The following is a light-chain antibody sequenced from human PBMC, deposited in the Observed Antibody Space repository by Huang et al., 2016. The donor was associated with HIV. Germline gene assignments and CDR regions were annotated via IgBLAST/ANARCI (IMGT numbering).Light chain of an antibody. J-gene: IGKJ2*01. CDR1: QSLTTN. CDR2: GTS. Sequence: EIVLTQSPATLSVSPGERVTLSCRTSQSLTTNLAWYQHKPRQAPRLLVYGTSSRATDVPARFSGSGSGTEFTLTISSLQSEDFAVYSCQHYKTFGRGTKLEIK. V-gene: IGKV3-15*01. CDR3: QHYKT.